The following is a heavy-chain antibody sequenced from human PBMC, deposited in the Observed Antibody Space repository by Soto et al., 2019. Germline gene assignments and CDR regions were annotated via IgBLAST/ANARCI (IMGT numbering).Heavy chain of an antibody. V-gene: IGHV3-33*08. D-gene: IGHD3-9*01. CDR2: MHTGGNEK. CDR3: ARDADTTGHYSHFDL. Sequence: QVQLVESGGGVVQPGGSLRLSCAASGFTFSYYGFHWVRQAPGKGLEWVAVMHTGGNEKYYVDSVKGRFTVSRDGSRNMVYLEMSGLRAEDTAEYFCARDADTTGHYSHFDLWGRGALVAVS. J-gene: IGHJ4*02. CDR1: GFTFSYYG.